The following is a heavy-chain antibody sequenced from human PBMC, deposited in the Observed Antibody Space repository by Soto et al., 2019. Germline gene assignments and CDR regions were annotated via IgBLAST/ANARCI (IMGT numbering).Heavy chain of an antibody. D-gene: IGHD6-13*01. J-gene: IGHJ1*01. CDR3: ARDQAAGGTISRYFQD. CDR2: ISGSGGTT. V-gene: IGHV3-23*04. Sequence: EVQLVESGGGLVQPEGSLRLSCEASGFTFSSYAMSWVRQAPGKGLEWVSGISGSGGTTYYADSMKGRFTISRDNSKNTLFLQMNSLRAEDTAVYYCARDQAAGGTISRYFQDWGQGTLVTVSS. CDR1: GFTFSSYA.